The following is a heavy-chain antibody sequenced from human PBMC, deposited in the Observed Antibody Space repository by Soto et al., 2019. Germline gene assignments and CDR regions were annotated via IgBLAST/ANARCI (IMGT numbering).Heavy chain of an antibody. CDR2: IYYSGST. Sequence: LSLTCTVSGGSISSSSYYWGWIRQPPGKGLEWIGSIYYSGSTYYNPSLKSRVTISVDTSKNQFSLKLSSVTAADTAVYYCARLAKYSSRTYYYYYGMDVWGQGTTVTVSS. CDR3: ARLAKYSSRTYYYYYGMDV. CDR1: GGSISSSSYY. J-gene: IGHJ6*02. V-gene: IGHV4-39*01. D-gene: IGHD6-13*01.